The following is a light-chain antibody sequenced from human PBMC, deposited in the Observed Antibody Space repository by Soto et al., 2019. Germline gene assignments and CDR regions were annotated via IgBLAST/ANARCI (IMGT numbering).Light chain of an antibody. Sequence: GDRVTITCRASQDIGSELSWYRQKPGQAPQVLIFKAFALQDGVPSRFSGSGLGTDFTLTISSLQPEDFSTYYCLQDYSYPLTFGAGTKV. CDR2: KAF. CDR1: QDIGSE. J-gene: IGKJ4*01. V-gene: IGKV1-6*01. CDR3: LQDYSYPLT.